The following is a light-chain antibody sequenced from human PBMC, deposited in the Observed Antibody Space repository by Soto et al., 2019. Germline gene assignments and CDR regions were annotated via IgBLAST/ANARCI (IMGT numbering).Light chain of an antibody. Sequence: DIHLTQSPFFLSVSVGYRVTITCRASQGISSYLVWYQQKAGKAPKSLIYAASTLQSGVPSRFSGSGSGTDFTLTISSLQPEDSATYYCQQSNSFPLTFGGGTKVDIK. CDR3: QQSNSFPLT. CDR2: AAS. CDR1: QGISSY. V-gene: IGKV1-9*01. J-gene: IGKJ4*01.